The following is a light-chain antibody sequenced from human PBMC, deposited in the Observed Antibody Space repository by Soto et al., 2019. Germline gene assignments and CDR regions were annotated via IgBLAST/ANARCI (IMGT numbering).Light chain of an antibody. CDR2: DAS. CDR1: QSISSY. Sequence: DIQMTQSPSSLSASVGDRVTITCRASQSISSYLNWYQQKPGKAPKLMIYDASSLESGVPSRFSGSGSGTEFTLTISSLQPDDVATYYCQQYNSYPLTLGGGTKVDIK. V-gene: IGKV1-5*01. CDR3: QQYNSYPLT. J-gene: IGKJ4*01.